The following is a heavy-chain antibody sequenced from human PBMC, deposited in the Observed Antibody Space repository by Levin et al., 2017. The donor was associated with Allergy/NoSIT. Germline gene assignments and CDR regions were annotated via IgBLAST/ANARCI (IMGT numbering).Heavy chain of an antibody. CDR2: IDWEDDK. CDR1: GFSLSTRGIC. Sequence: QTLSLTCTFSGFSLSTRGICVSWIRQSPGKALEWLALIDWEDDKYYSTSLKTRLTISKDTSKNQVVLTMPNMDPVDTATYYCARMSYFDSSGYYIGRGWFDPWGQGTLVTVSS. D-gene: IGHD3-22*01. V-gene: IGHV2-70*01. CDR3: ARMSYFDSSGYYIGRGWFDP. J-gene: IGHJ5*02.